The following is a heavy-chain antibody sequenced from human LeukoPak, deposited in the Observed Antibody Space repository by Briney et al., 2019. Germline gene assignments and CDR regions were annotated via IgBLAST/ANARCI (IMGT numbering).Heavy chain of an antibody. Sequence: GGSLRLSCAASGFTFSNTWMSWVSQAPGKGLEWVGRIKSKTDGGTTDYAAPVKGRFTISRDDSKNTLYLQMNSLKTEDTAVYYCTTDPYMYYYDSSGYYNPYIMDVWGKGTTVTISS. V-gene: IGHV3-15*01. D-gene: IGHD3-22*01. CDR3: TTDPYMYYYDSSGYYNPYIMDV. CDR1: GFTFSNTW. CDR2: IKSKTDGGTT. J-gene: IGHJ6*03.